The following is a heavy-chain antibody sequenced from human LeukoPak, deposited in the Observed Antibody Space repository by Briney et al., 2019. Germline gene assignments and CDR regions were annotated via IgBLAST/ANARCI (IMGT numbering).Heavy chain of an antibody. CDR1: GVSINDHY. D-gene: IGHD3-3*01. CDR3: AREYDFWTGRDSSKGWLDP. Sequence: SETLSLTCSVSGVSINDHYWTWVRQPAGRGLEWIGHIYISGSTVYNPSLKSRVTLSVDMSKNQFSLRLTSVTAADTAVYYCAREYDFWTGRDSSKGWLDPWGPGILVAVSS. J-gene: IGHJ5*02. V-gene: IGHV4-4*07. CDR2: IYISGST.